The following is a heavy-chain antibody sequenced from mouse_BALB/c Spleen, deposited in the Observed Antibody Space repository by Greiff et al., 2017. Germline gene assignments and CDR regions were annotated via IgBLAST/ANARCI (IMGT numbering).Heavy chain of an antibody. Sequence: LQESGPELVKPGASVRISCKASGYTFTSYYIHWVKQRPGQGLEWIGWIYPGNVNTKYNEKFKGKATLTADKSSSTAYMQLSSLTSEDSAVYFCARVGGYGNFFMDYWGQGTSVTVSS. CDR1: GYTFTSYY. D-gene: IGHD2-10*02. CDR2: IYPGNVNT. CDR3: ARVGGYGNFFMDY. J-gene: IGHJ4*01. V-gene: IGHV1S56*01.